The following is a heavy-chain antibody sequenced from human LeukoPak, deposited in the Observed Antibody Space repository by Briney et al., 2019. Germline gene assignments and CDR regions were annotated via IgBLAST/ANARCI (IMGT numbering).Heavy chain of an antibody. CDR1: GYTFTSYG. CDR3: ARDRNRNRCCQFDP. D-gene: IGHD1-14*01. V-gene: IGHV1-46*01. J-gene: IGHJ5*02. CDR2: INPSGGST. Sequence: ASVKVSCKASGYTFTSYGISWVRQAPGQGLEWMGIINPSGGSTSYAQKFQGRVTMTRDTSISTAYMELSRLRSDDTTVYYCARDRNRNRCCQFDPWGQGTLVTVSS.